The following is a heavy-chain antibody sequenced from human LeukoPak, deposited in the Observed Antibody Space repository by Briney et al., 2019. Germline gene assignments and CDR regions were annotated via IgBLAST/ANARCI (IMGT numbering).Heavy chain of an antibody. D-gene: IGHD2-8*02. CDR1: GFTCSSYS. Sequence: PGGSLRLSCVASGFTCSSYSSNWVRQAPGKGLEWVSYIGVSSSLVRYTDSVKGRFTISRDNAKNSLYLQMDSLRAEDTAMYYCARDHWSPPSYWGQGTLVTVSS. V-gene: IGHV3-48*01. CDR3: ARDHWSPPSY. J-gene: IGHJ4*02. CDR2: IGVSSSLV.